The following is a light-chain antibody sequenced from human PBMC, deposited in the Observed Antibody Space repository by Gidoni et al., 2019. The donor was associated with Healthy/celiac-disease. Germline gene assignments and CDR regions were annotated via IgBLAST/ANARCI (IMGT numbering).Light chain of an antibody. CDR3: QQSYSTPYT. V-gene: IGKV1-39*01. Sequence: DIQMTQSPSSLSASVGDRVTITCRASQSISSYLNWYQQKPGKAPKLLIYAASSLQSGVPSRFSGSGYGKDFTLTISSLQPEDFATYYCQQSYSTPYTFGQGTKLEIK. CDR2: AAS. J-gene: IGKJ2*01. CDR1: QSISSY.